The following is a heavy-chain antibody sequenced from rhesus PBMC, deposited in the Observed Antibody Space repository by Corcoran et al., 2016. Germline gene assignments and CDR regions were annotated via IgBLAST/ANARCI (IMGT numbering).Heavy chain of an antibody. Sequence: EVQLVQSGAEVKKPGASAKISCKASGYTFTDYYLHWVRQAPGIGLEWIGPVDPEDGEAPHAQKFQERVTITADMSTDTAYMELSSLRSEDTAVYYCATLSSFGDYWGQGVLVTVSS. CDR2: VDPEDGEA. CDR3: ATLSSFGDY. J-gene: IGHJ4*01. D-gene: IGHD3-40*01. CDR1: GYTFTDYY. V-gene: IGHV1-111*02.